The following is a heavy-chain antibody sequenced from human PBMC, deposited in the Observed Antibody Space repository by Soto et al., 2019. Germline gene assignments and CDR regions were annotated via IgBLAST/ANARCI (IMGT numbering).Heavy chain of an antibody. CDR2: ISNTGGYI. J-gene: IGHJ5*02. CDR3: ARDGQRSRSSWYNWFDP. Sequence: EVQLVESGGGLVKPGGSLRLSCTASGFTFSDYIMNWVRQAPGQGLEWVSSISNTGGYIYYADSVKGRFTISRDNAKNSLYLQMNSLRAEDTAVYYCARDGQRSRSSWYNWFDPWGQGTLVTVSS. CDR1: GFTFSDYI. V-gene: IGHV3-21*01. D-gene: IGHD6-13*01.